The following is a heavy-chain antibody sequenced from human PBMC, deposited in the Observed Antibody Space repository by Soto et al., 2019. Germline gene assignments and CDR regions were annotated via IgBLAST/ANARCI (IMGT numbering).Heavy chain of an antibody. Sequence: QVQVVESGGGVVQPGRSLRLSCAASGFTFSSYAMHWVRQAPGKGLEWVAVISYDGSNTYYADSVKGRFTISRDNSKNTLYLQMNSLRAEDTAVYYCARPRGPYSRSLSVDYWGQGTLVTVSS. V-gene: IGHV3-30-3*01. J-gene: IGHJ4*02. CDR3: ARPRGPYSRSLSVDY. CDR1: GFTFSSYA. CDR2: ISYDGSNT. D-gene: IGHD6-6*01.